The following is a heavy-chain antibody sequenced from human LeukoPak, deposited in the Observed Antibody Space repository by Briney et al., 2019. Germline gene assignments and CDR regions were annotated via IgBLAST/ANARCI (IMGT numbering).Heavy chain of an antibody. CDR3: ARGGGGNSVRY. V-gene: IGHV4-31*03. Sequence: SQTLSLTCTVSGGSISSGGFYWSWIRQHPGKGLEWIGYIHYSGSTYYNPSLKSRVTISVDTSKNQFSLMLSSVTAADTAVYYCARGGGGNSVRYWGQGTLVTVSS. J-gene: IGHJ4*02. CDR1: GGSISSGGFY. D-gene: IGHD4-23*01. CDR2: IHYSGST.